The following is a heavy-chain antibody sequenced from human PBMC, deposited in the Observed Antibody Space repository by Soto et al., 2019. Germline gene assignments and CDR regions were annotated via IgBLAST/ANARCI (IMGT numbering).Heavy chain of an antibody. V-gene: IGHV4-31*03. CDR3: ARGGIVVVVAARDAFDI. Sequence: SETLSLTCTVSGGSISSGGYYWSWIRQHPGKGLEWIGYIYYSGSTYYNPSLKSRVTISVDTSKNQFSLKLRSVTAADTAVYYCARGGIVVVVAARDAFDIWGQGTMVTVSS. D-gene: IGHD2-15*01. CDR2: IYYSGST. J-gene: IGHJ3*02. CDR1: GGSISSGGYY.